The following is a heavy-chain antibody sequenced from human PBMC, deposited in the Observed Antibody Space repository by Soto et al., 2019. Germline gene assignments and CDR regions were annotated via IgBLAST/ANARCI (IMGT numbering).Heavy chain of an antibody. CDR2: INPSGGST. Sequence: QVQLVQSGAEVKKPGASVKVSCKASGYTFTSYYMHWVRQAPGQGLEWMGIINPSGGSTSYAQKFQGRVPMTRDTSTSTVYMELSSLRSEDTAVYYCARYPTIAAEENWFDPWGQGTLVTVSS. J-gene: IGHJ5*02. CDR3: ARYPTIAAEENWFDP. V-gene: IGHV1-46*01. D-gene: IGHD6-13*01. CDR1: GYTFTSYY.